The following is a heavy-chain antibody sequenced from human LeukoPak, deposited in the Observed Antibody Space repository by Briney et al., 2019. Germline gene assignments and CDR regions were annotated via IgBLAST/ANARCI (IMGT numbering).Heavy chain of an antibody. D-gene: IGHD6-6*01. Sequence: GGSLRLSCAVSGFTFSGFWMSWSRQAPGKGLEWVASINSDGSEGYYADVVKGRFTISRDNAKNSLYLQINSLRAEDSAVYYCARSSYSSSSSVWGQGTMVTVSS. CDR1: GFTFSGFW. J-gene: IGHJ3*01. V-gene: IGHV3-7*03. CDR2: INSDGSEG. CDR3: ARSSYSSSSSV.